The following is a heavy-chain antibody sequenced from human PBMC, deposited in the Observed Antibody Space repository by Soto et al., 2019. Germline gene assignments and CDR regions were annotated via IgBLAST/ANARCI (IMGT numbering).Heavy chain of an antibody. CDR1: GFTFSSYS. J-gene: IGHJ3*02. Sequence: PGGSLRLSCAASGFTFSSYSMNWVRQAPGKGLEWVSSISSSSSYIYYADSVKGRFTISRDNAKNSLYLQMNSLRAEDTAVYYCARSASPLRYFDWLLSPGDAFDIWGQGTMVTVSS. V-gene: IGHV3-21*01. CDR3: ARSASPLRYFDWLLSPGDAFDI. CDR2: ISSSSSYI. D-gene: IGHD3-9*01.